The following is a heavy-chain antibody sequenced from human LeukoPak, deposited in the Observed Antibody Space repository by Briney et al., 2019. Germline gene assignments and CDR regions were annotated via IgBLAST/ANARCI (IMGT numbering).Heavy chain of an antibody. CDR2: IYYSGST. Sequence: SETLSLTCTVSGGSISSSSYYWGWIRQPPGKGLEWIGSIYYSGSTYYNPSLKSRDTISVDTSKNQFSLKLSSVTAADTAVYYCARQYCSSTSCYNKSEGDFDYWGQGTLVTVSS. D-gene: IGHD2-2*02. J-gene: IGHJ4*02. CDR1: GGSISSSSYY. V-gene: IGHV4-39*01. CDR3: ARQYCSSTSCYNKSEGDFDY.